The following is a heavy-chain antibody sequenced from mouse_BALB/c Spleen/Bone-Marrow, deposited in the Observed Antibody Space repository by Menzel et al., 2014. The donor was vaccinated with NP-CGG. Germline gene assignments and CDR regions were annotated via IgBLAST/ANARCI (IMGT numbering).Heavy chain of an antibody. CDR1: GFSLTGYG. J-gene: IGHJ4*01. CDR2: IWGDGST. V-gene: IGHV2-6-7*01. Sequence: QVHAKQSGPGLVAPSQRLSITCTVSGFSLTGYGVNWVRQPPGKGLEWLGMIWGDGSTDYNSALKSRLSISKNNSKSQVFLKMNRLQTDDTARYYCARGEDYDDYYAMDYWGQGTSVTVSS. CDR3: ARGEDYDDYYAMDY. D-gene: IGHD2-4*01.